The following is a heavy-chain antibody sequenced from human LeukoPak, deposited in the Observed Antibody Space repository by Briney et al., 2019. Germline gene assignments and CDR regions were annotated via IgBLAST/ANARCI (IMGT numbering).Heavy chain of an antibody. CDR2: INSDGSST. CDR3: ARGYWGIVVVPAATDAFDI. D-gene: IGHD2-2*01. J-gene: IGHJ3*02. Sequence: GGSLRLSCAASGFTFSRNWMHWVRQAPGKGLVWVSCINSDGSSTSYADSVKGRFTISRDNAKNSLYLQMNSLRAEDTAVYYCARGYWGIVVVPAATDAFDIWGQGTMVTVSS. V-gene: IGHV3-74*01. CDR1: GFTFSRNW.